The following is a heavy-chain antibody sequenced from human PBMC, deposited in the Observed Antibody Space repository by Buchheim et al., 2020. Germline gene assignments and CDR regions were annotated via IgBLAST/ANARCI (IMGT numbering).Heavy chain of an antibody. CDR1: GFTFSSYA. D-gene: IGHD4-23*01. J-gene: IGHJ4*02. Sequence: QVQLVESGGGVVQPGRSLRLSCAASGFTFSSYAMHWVRQAPGKGLEWVAVISYDGSNKYYADSVKGRFTISRDNSKNTLYLQMNSLRAEDTAVYYCARSYGGKGGAYFDYWGQGTL. CDR3: ARSYGGKGGAYFDY. V-gene: IGHV3-30-3*01. CDR2: ISYDGSNK.